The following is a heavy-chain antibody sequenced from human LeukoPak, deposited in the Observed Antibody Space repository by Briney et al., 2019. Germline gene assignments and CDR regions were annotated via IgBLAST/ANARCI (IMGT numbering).Heavy chain of an antibody. D-gene: IGHD3-10*01. J-gene: IGHJ5*02. CDR3: ARALWFGELSPFDP. CDR2: IIPIFGTA. Sequence: GASVKVSCKASGYTFTGYYMHWVRQAPGQGLEWMGGIIPIFGTANYAQKFQGRVTITADESTSTAYMELSSLRSEDTAVYYCARALWFGELSPFDPWGQGTLVTVSS. V-gene: IGHV1-69*13. CDR1: GYTFTGYY.